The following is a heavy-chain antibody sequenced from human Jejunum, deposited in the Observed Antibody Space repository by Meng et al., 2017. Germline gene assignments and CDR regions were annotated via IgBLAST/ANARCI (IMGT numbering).Heavy chain of an antibody. Sequence: GESLKISCTASAFSFSPYWMSWVRQAPGKGLEWVANIKRDGSETYYVGSGRGRFTISRDNAKNSLYLQMNSPRAEDTAVYYCVREKEKGYCADWGQGTLVTVSS. V-gene: IGHV3-7*01. CDR2: IKRDGSET. D-gene: IGHD2-8*02. CDR1: AFSFSPYW. J-gene: IGHJ4*02. CDR3: VREKEKGYCAD.